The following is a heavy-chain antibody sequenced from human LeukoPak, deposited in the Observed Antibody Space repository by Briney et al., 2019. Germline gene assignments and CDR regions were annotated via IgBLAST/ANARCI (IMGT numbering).Heavy chain of an antibody. J-gene: IGHJ4*02. CDR3: ARGSTFGGVISDF. V-gene: IGHV3-7*03. Sequence: GGSLRLSCAASGFTFSSYWMSWVRQAPGKGLEWVANIKQDGSEKYYVDSVKGRFTISRDNANNSLHLQMNSLRVEDTGIYFCARGSTFGGVISDFWGQGTLVTVSS. CDR1: GFTFSSYW. D-gene: IGHD3-16*02. CDR2: IKQDGSEK.